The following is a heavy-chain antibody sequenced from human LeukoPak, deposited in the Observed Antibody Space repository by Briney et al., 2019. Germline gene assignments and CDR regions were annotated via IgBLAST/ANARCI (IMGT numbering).Heavy chain of an antibody. D-gene: IGHD2-15*01. V-gene: IGHV3-48*01. CDR3: AREVDRGYYFDY. J-gene: IGHJ4*02. Sequence: GGSLRLSCAASGFTFSSYSMNWVRQAPGKGLEWVSYISSSSTIYYADSVKGRFTISRDNAKNSLYLQMNSLRAEDTAVYYCAREVDRGYYFDYRGQGTLVTVSS. CDR1: GFTFSSYS. CDR2: ISSSSTI.